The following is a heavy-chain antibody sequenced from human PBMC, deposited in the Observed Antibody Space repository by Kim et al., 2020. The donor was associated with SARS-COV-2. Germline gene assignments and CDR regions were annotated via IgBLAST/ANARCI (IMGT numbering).Heavy chain of an antibody. J-gene: IGHJ3*02. D-gene: IGHD3-22*01. CDR2: IYYSGST. CDR3: GREDYDSSVSFDI. Sequence: SETLSLTCTISGGSISTYYWSWIRQPPGKVLEWIGYIYYSGSTNYNPSLKSRVTISVDTSKNQFSLKLSSVTAADTAVYFCGREDYDSSVSFDIWGQGT. CDR1: GGSISTYY. V-gene: IGHV4-59*01.